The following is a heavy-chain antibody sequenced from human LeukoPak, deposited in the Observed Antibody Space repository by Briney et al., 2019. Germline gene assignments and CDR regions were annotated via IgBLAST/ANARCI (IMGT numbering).Heavy chain of an antibody. CDR1: GFTFSSYA. V-gene: IGHV3-30*01. D-gene: IGHD5-24*01. Sequence: GGSLRLSCAASGFTFSSYAMHWVRQAPGKGLEWVAVISYDGSNKYYADSVKGRFTISRDNSKNTLYLQMNSLRAEDTAVYYCAREEVEMATLGGYYYYYMDVWGKGTTVTVSS. J-gene: IGHJ6*03. CDR3: AREEVEMATLGGYYYYYMDV. CDR2: ISYDGSNK.